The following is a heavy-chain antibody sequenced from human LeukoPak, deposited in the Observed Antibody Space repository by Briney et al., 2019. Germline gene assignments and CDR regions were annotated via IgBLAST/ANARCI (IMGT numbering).Heavy chain of an antibody. V-gene: IGHV4-59*01. J-gene: IGHJ6*03. CDR2: IYYSGST. CDR1: GGSISSYF. D-gene: IGHD2-15*01. Sequence: AETLSLTCTVSGGSISSYFWSWIRQPPGKGLEWIGYIYYSGSTNYNPSLKSRVTISVDTSKNHFSLKLSSVTAADTAVYYCARVSVVAATSYYYYMDVWGKGTTVTISS. CDR3: ARVSVVAATSYYYYMDV.